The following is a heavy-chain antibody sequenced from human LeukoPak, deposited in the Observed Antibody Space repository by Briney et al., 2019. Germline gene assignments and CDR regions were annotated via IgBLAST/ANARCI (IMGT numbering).Heavy chain of an antibody. CDR3: ARVPLYYGDYATYYYYGMDV. D-gene: IGHD4-17*01. Sequence: SETLSLTCTVSGGSISSGGYYWSWIRQHPGKGLEWIGYIYYSGSTYYNPSLKSRVTISVDTSKNQFSLKLSSVTAADTAVYYCARVPLYYGDYATYYYYGMDVWGQGTTVTVSS. CDR1: GGSISSGGYY. J-gene: IGHJ6*02. V-gene: IGHV4-31*03. CDR2: IYYSGST.